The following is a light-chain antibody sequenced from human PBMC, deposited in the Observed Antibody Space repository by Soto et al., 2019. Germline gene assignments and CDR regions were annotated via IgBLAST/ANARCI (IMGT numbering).Light chain of an antibody. CDR3: QQFSSYPLT. V-gene: IGKV3-20*01. CDR2: DAS. Sequence: EFVLTQSPGTLSLSPGERATLSCSASQTVRNNYLAWYQQKPGQAPRLLSDDASSRATGIPDRFSGGGSGTDFTLTSSRLEPEDFAVYYCQQFSSYPLTFGGGTKVDIK. CDR1: QTVRNNY. J-gene: IGKJ4*01.